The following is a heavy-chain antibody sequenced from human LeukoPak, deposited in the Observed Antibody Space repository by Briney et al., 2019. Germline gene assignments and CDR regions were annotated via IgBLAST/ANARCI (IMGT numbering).Heavy chain of an antibody. Sequence: ASVKVSCKASGYTFTSYGISWVRQAPGQGLEWMGWISAYNGNTNYAQKLQGRVTMTTDTSTSTAYMEPRSLRSDDTAVYYCARLYYDILTGYYVPYYFDYWGQGTLVTVSS. CDR2: ISAYNGNT. V-gene: IGHV1-18*01. D-gene: IGHD3-9*01. CDR1: GYTFTSYG. J-gene: IGHJ4*02. CDR3: ARLYYDILTGYYVPYYFDY.